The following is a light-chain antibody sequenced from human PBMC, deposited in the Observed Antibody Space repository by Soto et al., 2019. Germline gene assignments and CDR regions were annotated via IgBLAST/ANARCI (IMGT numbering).Light chain of an antibody. CDR3: QSYDDLSAVT. Sequence: PGEASRLLIYDASNLEAGVPSRFSGSGSGTHFTFTISSLQPEDITTYCCQSYDDLSAVTCGGGTKVDIK. V-gene: IGKV1-33*01. CDR2: DAS. J-gene: IGKJ4*01.